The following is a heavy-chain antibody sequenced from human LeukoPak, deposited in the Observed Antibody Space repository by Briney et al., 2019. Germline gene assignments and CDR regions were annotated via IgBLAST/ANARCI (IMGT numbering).Heavy chain of an antibody. Sequence: SVKVSCKASGGTFSGYAISWVRQAPRQGLEWMGGIIPIFGTANYAQKFQGRVTITTDESTSTAYMELSSLRSEDTAVYYRAREAGELYFDYWGQGTLVTVSS. CDR2: IIPIFGTA. V-gene: IGHV1-69*05. CDR3: AREAGELYFDY. D-gene: IGHD1-26*01. CDR1: GGTFSGYA. J-gene: IGHJ4*02.